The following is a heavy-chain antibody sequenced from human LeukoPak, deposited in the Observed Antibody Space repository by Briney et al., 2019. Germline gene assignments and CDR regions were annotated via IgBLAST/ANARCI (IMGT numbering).Heavy chain of an antibody. D-gene: IGHD6-19*01. CDR2: FYYSGST. CDR1: GGSISISNYY. CDR3: ARKQWVMYYFDS. J-gene: IGHJ4*02. Sequence: PSEILSLTCTVSGGSISISNYYWGWLRQPPGKGLEWIGRFYYSGSTYYNPSLKSRVTISVDTSKSQFSLKLNSVTAADTAVYYCARKQWVMYYFDSWGQGTLVTVSS. V-gene: IGHV4-39*01.